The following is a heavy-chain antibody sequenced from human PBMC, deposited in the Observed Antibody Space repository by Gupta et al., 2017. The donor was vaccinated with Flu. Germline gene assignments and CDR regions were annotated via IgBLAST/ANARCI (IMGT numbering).Heavy chain of an antibody. Sequence: EVRLVETGGGLIQPGGSLRLSCAASGFTVTSNHMSWVRQAPGRGLEWVSVIYIGDTTYYYADSVNGRFTISRDISKNTLSLQMNSLRVEDTAVYYCARLLSHFDSSGSYLGWAGLDSWGQGTLVTVSS. CDR1: GFTVTSNH. CDR2: IYIGDTT. V-gene: IGHV3-53*02. D-gene: IGHD3-22*01. J-gene: IGHJ4*02. CDR3: ARLLSHFDSSGSYLGWAGLDS.